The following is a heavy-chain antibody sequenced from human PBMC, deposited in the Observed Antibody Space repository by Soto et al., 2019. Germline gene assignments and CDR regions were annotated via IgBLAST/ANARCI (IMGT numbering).Heavy chain of an antibody. Sequence: SETLSLTCRVSGGSISGADYFWTWIRQSPGKGLECMGYIFHSGSTYYTPSLKGRLIISIENSHNQLSLWVTSVTAADSAVYFCAREPYLPKARNDFLGQGALVTISS. CDR3: AREPYLPKARNDF. J-gene: IGHJ4*02. CDR1: GGSISGADYF. V-gene: IGHV4-30-4*01. CDR2: IFHSGST.